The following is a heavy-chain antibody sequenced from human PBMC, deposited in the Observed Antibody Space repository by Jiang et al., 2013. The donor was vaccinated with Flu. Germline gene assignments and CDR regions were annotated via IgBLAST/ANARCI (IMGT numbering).Heavy chain of an antibody. CDR2: ISGDSRHI. CDR1: GFTFSSYS. V-gene: IGHV3-21*01. Sequence: VQLLESGGGLVKPGGSLRLSCAASGFTFSSYSMNWVRQAPGRGLEWVSSISGDSRHIFYADSLNGRFTISRDNAKNSLYLQMNSLRAEDTAMYYCAKYGGFGDQGDYYLDYWGQGTLVTVSS. CDR3: AKYGGFGDQGDYYLDY. D-gene: IGHD3-10*01. J-gene: IGHJ4*02.